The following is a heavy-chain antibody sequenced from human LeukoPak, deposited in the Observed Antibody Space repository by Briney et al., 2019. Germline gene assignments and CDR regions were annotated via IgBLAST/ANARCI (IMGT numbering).Heavy chain of an antibody. V-gene: IGHV1-46*01. D-gene: IGHD2-2*03. Sequence: ASVKVSCKASGYTFTSYYMHWVRQVPGQGLEWMGIINPSGGSTSYAQKFQGRVTMTRDTSTSTVYMELSSLRSKDTAVYYCARWVDIVVVPAQSQSYYYYGMDVWGQGTTVTVSS. CDR1: GYTFTSYY. J-gene: IGHJ6*02. CDR2: INPSGGST. CDR3: ARWVDIVVVPAQSQSYYYYGMDV.